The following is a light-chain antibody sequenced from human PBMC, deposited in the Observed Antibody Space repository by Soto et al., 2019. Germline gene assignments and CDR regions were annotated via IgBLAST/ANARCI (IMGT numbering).Light chain of an antibody. CDR1: QSISSD. CDR3: QQYNSYST. CDR2: GAS. Sequence: EIVLTQSPGTLSLSPGERATLSCRASQSISSDLAWYQQKPGQAPRLLIYGASTRATGIPARFSGSGSGTEFTLTISSLQPEDFASYYCQQYNSYSTFGQGTKVDIK. V-gene: IGKV3-15*01. J-gene: IGKJ1*01.